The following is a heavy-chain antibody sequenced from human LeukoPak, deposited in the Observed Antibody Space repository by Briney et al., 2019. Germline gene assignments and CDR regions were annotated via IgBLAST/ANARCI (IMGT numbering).Heavy chain of an antibody. V-gene: IGHV4-31*03. J-gene: IGHJ5*02. CDR3: ARGLLTYYDFWSGYHTNWFDP. CDR1: GGSISSGGYY. CDR2: IYYSGST. D-gene: IGHD3-3*01. Sequence: SETLSLTCTVSGGSISSGGYYWSWIRQHPGKGLEWIGYIYYSGSTNYNPSLKSRVTISVDTSKNQFSLKLSSVTAADTAVYYCARGLLTYYDFWSGYHTNWFDPWGQGTLVTVSS.